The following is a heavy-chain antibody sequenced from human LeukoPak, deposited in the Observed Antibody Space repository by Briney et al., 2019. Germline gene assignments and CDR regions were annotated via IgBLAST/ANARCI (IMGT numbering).Heavy chain of an antibody. CDR1: GYTLTELS. V-gene: IGHV1-24*01. CDR2: FDPEDGET. Sequence: ASVKVSCKVSGYTLTELSMHWVRQAPGKGLEWMGGFDPEDGETIYAQKFQGRVTMTEDTSTDTAYMELSSLRSENTAVYYCATRYRSGWYYFDYWGQGTLVTVSS. J-gene: IGHJ4*02. D-gene: IGHD6-19*01. CDR3: ATRYRSGWYYFDY.